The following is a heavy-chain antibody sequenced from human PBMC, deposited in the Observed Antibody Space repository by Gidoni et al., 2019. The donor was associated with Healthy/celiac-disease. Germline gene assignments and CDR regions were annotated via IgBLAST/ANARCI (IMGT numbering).Heavy chain of an antibody. J-gene: IGHJ4*02. V-gene: IGHV4-31*03. D-gene: IGHD3-10*01. Sequence: QVQLQESGPGLVKPSQTLSLTCTVSCRIISSGSYHWSWIRQHPGKGLEWIGYIYYCGSTYYNPSLKSRVTISVDTSKNQFSLKLSSVTAADTAVYYCARLYYYGSEPSNDWGQGTLVTVSS. CDR2: IYYCGST. CDR1: CRIISSGSYH. CDR3: ARLYYYGSEPSND.